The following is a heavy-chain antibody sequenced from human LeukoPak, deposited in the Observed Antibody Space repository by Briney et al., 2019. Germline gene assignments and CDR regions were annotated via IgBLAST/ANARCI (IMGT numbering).Heavy chain of an antibody. CDR1: GYTFTGYY. V-gene: IGHV1-69*13. J-gene: IGHJ5*02. Sequence: SVKVSCKASGYTFTGYYMHWVRQAPGQGLEWMGWIIPVFGQEKYAQKFQGRVTINADESASTVYMELRSLRSEDTAVYYCAKGASSWGQGTLVTVS. CDR3: AKGASS. CDR2: IIPVFGQE.